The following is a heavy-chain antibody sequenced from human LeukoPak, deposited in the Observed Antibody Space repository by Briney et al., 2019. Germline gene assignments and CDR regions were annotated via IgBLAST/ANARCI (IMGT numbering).Heavy chain of an antibody. CDR3: ARGLPGYAIDY. J-gene: IGHJ4*02. D-gene: IGHD5-12*01. CDR1: GFTFNRYW. CDR2: INQDGSEN. Sequence: GGSLRLSCAASGFTFNRYWMTWVRQAPGKGLEWVANINQDGSENYYVDSVKGRFTISRDNAKNSLYLQMNSPRAEDTAVYYCARGLPGYAIDYWGQGTLVTVSS. V-gene: IGHV3-7*01.